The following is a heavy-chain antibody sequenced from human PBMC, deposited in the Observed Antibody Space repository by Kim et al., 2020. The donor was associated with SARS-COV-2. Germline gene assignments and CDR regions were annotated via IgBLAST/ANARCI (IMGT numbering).Heavy chain of an antibody. D-gene: IGHD6-19*01. J-gene: IGHJ6*03. CDR3: ASSSGWAPRTYYMDV. V-gene: IGHV4-4*09. Sequence: PSLTSRVTISVDTSKNQFSLKLSSVTAADTAVYYCASSSGWAPRTYYMDVWGKGTTVTVSS.